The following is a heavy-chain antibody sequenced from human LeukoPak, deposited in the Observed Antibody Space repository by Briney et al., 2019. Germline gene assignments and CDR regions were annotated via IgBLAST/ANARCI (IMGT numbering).Heavy chain of an antibody. D-gene: IGHD3-3*01. CDR3: ARDSHSGYYAYYFDY. CDR2: IKQDGSEK. J-gene: IGHJ4*02. V-gene: IGHV3-7*01. CDR1: GFTFSSYW. Sequence: GGSLRLSCAASGFTFSSYWMSWVRQAPGKGLEWVANIKQDGSEKYYVDSVKGRFTISRDNAKNSLYLQMNSLRAEDTAVYYCARDSHSGYYAYYFDYWGQGTLVTVSS.